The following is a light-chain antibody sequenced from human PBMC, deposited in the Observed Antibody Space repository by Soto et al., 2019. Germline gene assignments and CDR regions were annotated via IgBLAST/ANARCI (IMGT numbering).Light chain of an antibody. J-gene: IGKJ1*01. V-gene: IGKV1-5*03. CDR3: QQYNSYSRWT. Sequence: DIQMTQSPSTLSGSVGARVTITCRATQTLSSWLAWYQQHPGKAPKLLIYQASTLKSGVPSRFSGSGSGTEFTLTISRLQPDDFATYYCQQYNSYSRWTFGQRTKVDI. CDR1: QTLSSW. CDR2: QAS.